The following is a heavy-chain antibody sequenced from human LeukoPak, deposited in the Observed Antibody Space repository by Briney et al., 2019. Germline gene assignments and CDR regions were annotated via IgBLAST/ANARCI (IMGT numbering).Heavy chain of an antibody. Sequence: SGRSLRLSCAASGFTSSSYGMHWVRQAPGKGLEWVAIIWYDGSNEYYADSVKGRFTISRDNFKNTLYLQMNSLRAEDTAVYYCARALWPYYFDYWGQGSLVTVSS. CDR2: IWYDGSNE. CDR3: ARALWPYYFDY. V-gene: IGHV3-33*01. D-gene: IGHD2-21*01. J-gene: IGHJ4*02. CDR1: GFTSSSYG.